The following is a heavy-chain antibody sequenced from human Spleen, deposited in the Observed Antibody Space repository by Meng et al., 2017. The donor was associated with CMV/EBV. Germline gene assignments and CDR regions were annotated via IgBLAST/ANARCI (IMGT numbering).Heavy chain of an antibody. CDR1: GDSISSSDYY. V-gene: IGHV4-30-4*08. D-gene: IGHD3-3*01. CDR2: IYYSGST. J-gene: IGHJ3*02. CDR3: ARDTNDFWSDYLVGPFDM. Sequence: LRLSCTVSGDSISSSDYYWNWIRQSPGRGLEWIGNIYYSGSTYYSPSLKSRVIISVDTSKNKFSLKLSAVTAADTAVYYCARDTNDFWSDYLVGPFDMWGQGTMVTVSS.